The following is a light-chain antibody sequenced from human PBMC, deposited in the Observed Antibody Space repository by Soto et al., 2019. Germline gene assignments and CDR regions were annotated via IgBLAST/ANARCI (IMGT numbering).Light chain of an antibody. J-gene: IGLJ1*01. V-gene: IGLV2-14*01. CDR1: SSDVGGYNY. Sequence: QSVLTQPASVSGSPGQSITISCNGTSSDVGGYNYVSWYQQHPGKAPKLMIYDVSNRPSGVSNRFSGSKSGNTASLTISGLQAEDEADYYCSSYTSSSTLWVFGTGTKVTVL. CDR2: DVS. CDR3: SSYTSSSTLWV.